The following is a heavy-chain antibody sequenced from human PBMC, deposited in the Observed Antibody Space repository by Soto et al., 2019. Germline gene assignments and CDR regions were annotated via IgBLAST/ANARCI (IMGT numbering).Heavy chain of an antibody. Sequence: SETLSLTCTVSGGSISSGTSYWSWIRQRPGKGLEWIGYIFYSGSFYYNPSLRGRVMILADTSKNQFTLRLSSVTAADTAVYYCASAPEPPSILGVALPYFFDYWGQGALVTVSS. CDR2: IFYSGSF. CDR1: GGSISSGTSY. CDR3: ASAPEPPSILGVALPYFFDY. J-gene: IGHJ4*02. V-gene: IGHV4-31*03. D-gene: IGHD3-3*01.